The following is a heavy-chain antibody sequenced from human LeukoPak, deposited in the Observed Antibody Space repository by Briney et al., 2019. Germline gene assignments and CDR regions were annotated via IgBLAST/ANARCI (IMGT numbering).Heavy chain of an antibody. CDR2: VRSDGSFR. CDR3: AKEGSSGWYEVDY. CDR1: GFTFSSFA. Sequence: GGSLRLSCAASGFTFSSFAMHWVRQAPGKGLEWVAFVRSDGSFRYSADSVKGRFTISRDNSKNTLYLQMNSLRAEDTAVYYCAKEGSSGWYEVDYWGQGTLVTVSS. V-gene: IGHV3-30*02. J-gene: IGHJ4*02. D-gene: IGHD6-19*01.